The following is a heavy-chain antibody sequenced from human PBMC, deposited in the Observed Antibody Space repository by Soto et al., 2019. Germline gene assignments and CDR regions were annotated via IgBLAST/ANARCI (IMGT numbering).Heavy chain of an antibody. D-gene: IGHD3-16*01. Sequence: PSQTRSLTCAISVYSVSGNRAAWNWIRQSPSRGLGRLGRTYYRSNWYNDYAVSVKSRITVTPDTSKNKFSLHLNSVTPEDTAVYYCARESQYYQSSDSYFEYWGQGALVTVSS. J-gene: IGHJ4*02. CDR1: VYSVSGNRAA. CDR3: ARESQYYQSSDSYFEY. V-gene: IGHV6-1*01. CDR2: TYYRSNWYN.